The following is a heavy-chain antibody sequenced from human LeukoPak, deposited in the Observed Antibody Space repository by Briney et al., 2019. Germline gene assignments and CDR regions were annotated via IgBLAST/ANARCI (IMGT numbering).Heavy chain of an antibody. CDR2: INHSGST. V-gene: IGHV4-34*01. Sequence: SETLSLTCAVYGGSFSGYYWSWIRQPPGKGLEWIGEINHSGSTNYNPSLKSRVTISVDTSKNQFSLKLSSVTAADTAVYYCARGADILTTVVTGDYWGQGTLVTVSS. CDR3: ARGADILTTVVTGDY. J-gene: IGHJ4*02. D-gene: IGHD4-23*01. CDR1: GGSFSGYY.